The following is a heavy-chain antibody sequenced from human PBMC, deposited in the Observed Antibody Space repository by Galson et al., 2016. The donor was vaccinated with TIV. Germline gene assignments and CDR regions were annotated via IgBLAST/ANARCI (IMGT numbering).Heavy chain of an antibody. Sequence: SLRLSCAASGFTFSDYSMSWIRQAPGKGLEWISYISGSGITTYYADSVKGRFTISRDNAQNSLFLHMNSLRAEDTAVYYCATGLVPPAIDYWGQGNLLTVSS. CDR3: ATGLVPPAIDY. CDR2: ISGSGITT. J-gene: IGHJ4*02. D-gene: IGHD2-2*02. V-gene: IGHV3-11*01. CDR1: GFTFSDYS.